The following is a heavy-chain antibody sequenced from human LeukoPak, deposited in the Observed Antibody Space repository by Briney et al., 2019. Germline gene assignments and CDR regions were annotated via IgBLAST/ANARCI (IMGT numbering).Heavy chain of an antibody. Sequence: GASVEVSCKASGYTFTSYAISWVRQAPGQGLEWMGRISAYNGNTNYAQKLQGRVTMTTDTSTSTAYMELRSLRSDDTAVYYCARDLQWLENYYYGMDVWGQGTTVTVSS. CDR1: GYTFTSYA. J-gene: IGHJ6*02. CDR2: ISAYNGNT. CDR3: ARDLQWLENYYYGMDV. D-gene: IGHD6-19*01. V-gene: IGHV1-18*01.